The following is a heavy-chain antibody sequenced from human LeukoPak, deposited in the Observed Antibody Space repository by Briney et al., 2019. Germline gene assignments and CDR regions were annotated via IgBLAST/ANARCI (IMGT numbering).Heavy chain of an antibody. V-gene: IGHV4-59*01. D-gene: IGHD1-26*01. CDR1: GGTISRYY. Sequence: SETLSLTCTVSGGTISRYYWSRIRQPPGKGLEWIAYIDYSGSTNYNPSLKSRLTISVDASKNQFSLKVSSVTAADTAVYYCARDRRRDLLHAYDIWGQGTMVTVSS. J-gene: IGHJ3*02. CDR2: IDYSGST. CDR3: ARDRRRDLLHAYDI.